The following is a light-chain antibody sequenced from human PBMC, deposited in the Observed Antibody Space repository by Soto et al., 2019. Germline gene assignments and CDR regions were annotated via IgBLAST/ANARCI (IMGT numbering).Light chain of an antibody. J-gene: IGKJ1*01. Sequence: EIVLTQSPGTLSLSPGESATLSCRASQTVSKNYLAWYQQRPGQAPMLLSYDAFNRATAVPDRFSGSGSGTDFTLTISRLEPEDFAVNYCQQCALPPLTFGQGTKVELK. CDR1: QTVSKNY. CDR3: QQCALPPLT. V-gene: IGKV3-20*01. CDR2: DAF.